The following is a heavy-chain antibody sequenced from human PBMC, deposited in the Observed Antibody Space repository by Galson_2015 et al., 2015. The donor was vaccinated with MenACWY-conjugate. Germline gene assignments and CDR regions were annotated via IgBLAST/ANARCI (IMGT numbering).Heavy chain of an antibody. Sequence: SLRLSCAASGFTFSTYAMSWVRQAPEKGLEWVSSISGSGRTTYYADSVKGRFTISRDDSKNTLYLQMNSLRAEDTAVYYCAKQPSTVTTESSWPWYFDLWGRGTLVTVSS. CDR1: GFTFSTYA. D-gene: IGHD4-17*01. V-gene: IGHV3-23*01. CDR3: AKQPSTVTTESSWPWYFDL. J-gene: IGHJ2*01. CDR2: ISGSGRTT.